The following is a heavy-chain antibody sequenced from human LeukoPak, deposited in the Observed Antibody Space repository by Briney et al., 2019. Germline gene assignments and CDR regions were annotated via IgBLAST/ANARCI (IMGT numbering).Heavy chain of an antibody. D-gene: IGHD3-10*01. J-gene: IGHJ5*02. Sequence: GGSLRLSCAASGFTFSSYAMSWVRQAPGKGLEWVSAISGSGGSTYYADSVKGRFTISRDNSKNTLYLQMNSLRAEDTAVYYCAKNPLHYGSGSYQTWGQGTLVTVS. V-gene: IGHV3-23*01. CDR1: GFTFSSYA. CDR3: AKNPLHYGSGSYQT. CDR2: ISGSGGST.